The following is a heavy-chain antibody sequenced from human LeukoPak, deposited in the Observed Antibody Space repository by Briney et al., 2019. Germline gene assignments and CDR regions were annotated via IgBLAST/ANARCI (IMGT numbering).Heavy chain of an antibody. CDR1: GFTVSSNY. CDR2: IYSGGST. V-gene: IGHV3-53*01. J-gene: IGHJ6*03. D-gene: IGHD6-6*01. Sequence: PGGSLRLSCAASGFTVSSNYMSWVRQAPGKGLEWVSVIYSGGSTYYADSVKGRFTISRDNSKNTLYLQMNSLRAEDTAVYYCARAPHPDSQTNSSSPPIYYYYYMDVWGKGTTVTVSS. CDR3: ARAPHPDSQTNSSSPPIYYYYYMDV.